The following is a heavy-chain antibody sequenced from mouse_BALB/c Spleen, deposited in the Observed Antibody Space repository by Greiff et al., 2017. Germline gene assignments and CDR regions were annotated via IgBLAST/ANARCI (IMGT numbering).Heavy chain of an antibody. V-gene: IGHV3-2*02. J-gene: IGHJ4*01. CDR3: ARRNYYGSRGLYAMDY. CDR1: GYSITSDYA. D-gene: IGHD1-1*01. Sequence: EVQLQQSGPGLVKPSQSLSLTCTVTGYSITSDYAWNWIRQFPGNKLEWMGYISYSGSTSYNPSLKSRISITRDTSKNQFFLQLNSVTTEDTATYYCARRNYYGSRGLYAMDYWGQGTSVTVSS. CDR2: ISYSGST.